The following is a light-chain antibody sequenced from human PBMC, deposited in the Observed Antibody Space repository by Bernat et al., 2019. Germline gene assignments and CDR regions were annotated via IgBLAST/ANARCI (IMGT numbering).Light chain of an antibody. CDR3: VSYTTSSTFV. Sequence: QSALTQPASVSGSPGQSITISCTGTSSDIGNYNYVSWYQQHPGKAPKLMLYDVSNRPSGVSNRFSGSKSGNTASLTISGLQAEDEADYYCVSYTTSSTFVFGTGTKVTVL. CDR1: SSDIGNYNY. J-gene: IGLJ1*01. V-gene: IGLV2-14*03. CDR2: DVS.